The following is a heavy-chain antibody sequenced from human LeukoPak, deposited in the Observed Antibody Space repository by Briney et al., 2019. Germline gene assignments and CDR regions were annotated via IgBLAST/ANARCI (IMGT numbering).Heavy chain of an antibody. CDR3: TRAGDDYVWEDFDY. J-gene: IGHJ4*02. V-gene: IGHV3-73*01. D-gene: IGHD3-16*01. CDR1: GFTFSGSA. Sequence: GESLKISCAASGFTFSGSAMHWVRQASGKGLEWVGRIRSKANSYATAYAASVKGRFTISRDDSKNTAYLQMNSLKTEDTAVYYCTRAGDDYVWEDFDYWGQGTLVTVSS. CDR2: IRSKANSYAT.